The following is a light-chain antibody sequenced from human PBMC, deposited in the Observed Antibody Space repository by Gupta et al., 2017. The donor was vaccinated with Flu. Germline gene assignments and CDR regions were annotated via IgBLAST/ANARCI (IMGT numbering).Light chain of an antibody. CDR2: GAS. J-gene: IGKJ4*01. CDR1: QSVSSSY. Sequence: RATLSCRASQSVSSSYFAWYQQKPGQAPRLLIFGASNRASGIPDRFSGSGSGTDFTLTISRLEPEDSAVYYCQQYTGSPPITFGGGTKVEI. CDR3: QQYTGSPPIT. V-gene: IGKV3-20*01.